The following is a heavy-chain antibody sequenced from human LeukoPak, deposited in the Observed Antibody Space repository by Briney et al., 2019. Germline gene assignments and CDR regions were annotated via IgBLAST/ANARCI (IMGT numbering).Heavy chain of an antibody. CDR2: INPNSGGI. D-gene: IGHD3-22*01. CDR1: GYTFTGYY. J-gene: IGHJ5*01. Sequence: ASVKVSCQTSGYTFTGYYIHWERQTPGQLLEWMRWINPNSGGINDAQNFQGTITMTKDTSISTAYMELSSLRSDDTAVFYCARGGRYFSDSRFDSWGQGTLVTVSS. V-gene: IGHV1-2*02. CDR3: ARGGRYFSDSRFDS.